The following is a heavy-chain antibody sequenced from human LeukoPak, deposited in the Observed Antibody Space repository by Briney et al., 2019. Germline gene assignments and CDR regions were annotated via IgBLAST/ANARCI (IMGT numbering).Heavy chain of an antibody. CDR2: ISSSSSYI. V-gene: IGHV3-21*01. Sequence: KPGGSLRLSCAASGFTFSSYSMNWVRQAPGKGLEWVSSISSSSSYIYYADSVKGRFTISRDNAKNSLYLQMNSLRAEDTAVYYCARDYDLVARGSYGMDVWGQGTTVTVSS. CDR3: ARDYDLVARGSYGMDV. CDR1: GFTFSSYS. D-gene: IGHD2-8*02. J-gene: IGHJ6*02.